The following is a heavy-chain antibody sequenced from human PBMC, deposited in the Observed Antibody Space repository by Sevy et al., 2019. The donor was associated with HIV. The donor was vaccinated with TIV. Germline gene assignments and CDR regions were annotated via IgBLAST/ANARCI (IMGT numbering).Heavy chain of an antibody. CDR3: ASWRDDSSGYYLIRGVEEGNYFDY. J-gene: IGHJ4*02. D-gene: IGHD3-22*01. CDR1: GFTFSSYW. Sequence: GGSLRLSCAASGFTFSSYWMSWVRQAPGKGLEWVANIKQDGSEKYYVDSVKGRFTISRDNAKNSLYLQMNSLRAEDTAVYYCASWRDDSSGYYLIRGVEEGNYFDYWGQGTLVTVSS. V-gene: IGHV3-7*01. CDR2: IKQDGSEK.